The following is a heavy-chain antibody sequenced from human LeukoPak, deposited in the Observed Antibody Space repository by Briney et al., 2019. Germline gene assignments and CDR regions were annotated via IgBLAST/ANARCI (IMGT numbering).Heavy chain of an antibody. D-gene: IGHD4-17*01. CDR2: ISYDGSNK. CDR3: ARAHADYGDYEDY. CDR1: GFTFSSYA. Sequence: PGGSLRLSCAASGFTFSSYAMHWVRQAPGKGLEWVAVISYDGSNKYYADSVKGRFTISRDNSKNTLYLQMNSLRAEDTAVYYCARAHADYGDYEDYWGQGTLVTVSS. J-gene: IGHJ4*02. V-gene: IGHV3-30*04.